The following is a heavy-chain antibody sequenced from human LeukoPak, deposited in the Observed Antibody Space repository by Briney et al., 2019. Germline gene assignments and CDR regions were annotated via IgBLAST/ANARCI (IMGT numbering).Heavy chain of an antibody. D-gene: IGHD5-18*01. J-gene: IGHJ4*02. Sequence: ASVKVSCKTSGYTFIDYYVHWVRKAPGQGLEWLGWINPNSAGTSNAQMLQGRVTLTRDTSINTAYMELRRLTSDDTAVYYCARDFIRGSSFAYRLLESWGQGTLVIVSS. CDR3: ARDFIRGSSFAYRLLES. CDR2: INPNSAGT. CDR1: GYTFIDYY. V-gene: IGHV1-2*02.